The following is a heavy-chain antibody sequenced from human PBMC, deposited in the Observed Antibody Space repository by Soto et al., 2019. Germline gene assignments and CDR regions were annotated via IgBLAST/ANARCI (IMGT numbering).Heavy chain of an antibody. V-gene: IGHV2-26*01. CDR1: GFSLSNARMG. D-gene: IGHD3-3*01. CDR2: IVSNDEK. J-gene: IGHJ4*02. Sequence: QVTLKESGPVLVKPTETLTLTCTVSGFSLSNARMGVSWILQPPGKALEWLAHIVSNDEKSYSTSLKSRLTLSPDNSKSQVVLTMTTMDPVDTATYYCARSRFLEWLFYDYWGQGTLVTVSA. CDR3: ARSRFLEWLFYDY.